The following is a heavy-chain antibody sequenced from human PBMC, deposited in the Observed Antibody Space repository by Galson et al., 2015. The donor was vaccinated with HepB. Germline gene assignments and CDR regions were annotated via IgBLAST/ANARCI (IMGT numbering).Heavy chain of an antibody. CDR3: ATENYRSFHY. D-gene: IGHD1-7*01. J-gene: IGHJ4*02. CDR2: ISSSSTTI. CDR1: TFIFSTYS. Sequence: SLRLSCAASTFIFSTYSMNWVRQAPGKGLEWVSYISSSSTTIYYADSVKGRFTISRDNAKNTLYLQMNSLRAEDTAVYYCATENYRSFHYWGQGTLVTVSS. V-gene: IGHV3-48*04.